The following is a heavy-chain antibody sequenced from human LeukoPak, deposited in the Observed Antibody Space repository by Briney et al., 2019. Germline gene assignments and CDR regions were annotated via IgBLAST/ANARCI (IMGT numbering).Heavy chain of an antibody. CDR3: AKDGELLWFGESLFYFDY. CDR2: VNSDETTT. J-gene: IGHJ4*02. Sequence: PGGSLRLSCTASGFTFNDYWMHWVRQAPGKGLVWVSRVNSDETTTGYADSVKGRFTISRDNAKNSLYLQMNSLGAEDTAVYYCAKDGELLWFGESLFYFDYWGQGTLVTVSS. D-gene: IGHD3-10*01. CDR1: GFTFNDYW. V-gene: IGHV3-74*01.